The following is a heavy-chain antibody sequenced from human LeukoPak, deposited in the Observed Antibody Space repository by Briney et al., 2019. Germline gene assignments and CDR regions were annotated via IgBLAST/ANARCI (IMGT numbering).Heavy chain of an antibody. CDR3: ATTDCSGGSCYSNGRDDAFDI. J-gene: IGHJ3*02. V-gene: IGHV4-59*06. CDR2: IYYSGST. Sequence: SETLSLTCTVSGGSISSYYWSWIRQHPGKGLEWIGYIYYSGSTYYNPSLRSRITISVDTSKNQFSLKLSSVTAADTAVYYCATTDCSGGSCYSNGRDDAFDIWGQGTMVTVSS. CDR1: GGSISSYY. D-gene: IGHD2-15*01.